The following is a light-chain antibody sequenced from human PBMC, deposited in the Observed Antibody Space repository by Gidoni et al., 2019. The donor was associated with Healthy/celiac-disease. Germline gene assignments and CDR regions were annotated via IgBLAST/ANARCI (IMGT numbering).Light chain of an antibody. CDR3: QQYYSTLLT. CDR2: LAS. Sequence: DSVLTQSLDSPAVSLGEGATINCKSSQSVLYSSNNKNYLAWYQQKPGQPPKLLIYLASTRESGVPDRFSGSGSGTDFTLTISSLQAEDVAVYYCQQYYSTLLTFGEGTKVEIK. J-gene: IGKJ4*01. CDR1: QSVLYSSNNKNY. V-gene: IGKV4-1*01.